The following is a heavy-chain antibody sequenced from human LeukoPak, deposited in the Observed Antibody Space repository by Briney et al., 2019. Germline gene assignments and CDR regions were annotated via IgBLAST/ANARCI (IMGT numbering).Heavy chain of an antibody. Sequence: GGSLRLSCAASGFTFSSYWMNWARQAPGKGLEWVASINHNGNVNYYVDSVKGRFTISRDNAKNSLYLQMNSLRAEDTAVYYCARTNIALDYWGQGTLVTVSS. J-gene: IGHJ4*02. CDR3: ARTNIALDY. D-gene: IGHD2/OR15-2a*01. V-gene: IGHV3-7*01. CDR1: GFTFSSYW. CDR2: INHNGNVN.